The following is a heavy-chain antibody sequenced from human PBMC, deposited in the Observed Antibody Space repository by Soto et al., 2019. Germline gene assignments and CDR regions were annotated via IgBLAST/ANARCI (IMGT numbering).Heavy chain of an antibody. V-gene: IGHV4-39*01. J-gene: IGHJ4*02. D-gene: IGHD6-13*01. Sequence: QLQLQESGPGLVKPAETLSLTCTVSGGSISRSDYWWGWIRQPPGKGLEWIGSIYYTGSTYYNPSLKRRVIISVDTSKNQFSLRLSSVTAADTAVYYCARQIGRGSWSLDHWGQGTLVTVSS. CDR1: GGSISRSDYW. CDR3: ARQIGRGSWSLDH. CDR2: IYYTGST.